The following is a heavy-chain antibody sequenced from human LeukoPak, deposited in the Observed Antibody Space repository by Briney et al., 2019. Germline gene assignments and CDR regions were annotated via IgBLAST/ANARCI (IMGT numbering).Heavy chain of an antibody. CDR3: ARDITGDGDY. J-gene: IGHJ4*02. Sequence: SETLSLTCTVSGGSISGYYWNWIRQPPGKGLEWIGYISYTGSTNYNPSLKSRVTMSLDTSKNQFSLKLSSVTAADTAVYYCARDITGDGDYWGQGALVTVSS. CDR1: GGSISGYY. V-gene: IGHV4-59*01. D-gene: IGHD1-20*01. CDR2: ISYTGST.